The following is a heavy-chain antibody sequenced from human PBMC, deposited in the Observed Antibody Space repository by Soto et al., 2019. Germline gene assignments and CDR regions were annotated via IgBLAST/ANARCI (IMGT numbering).Heavy chain of an antibody. D-gene: IGHD3-3*01. Sequence: EVQLLESGGGLVQPGGSLRLSCAASGFTFSSYAMSWVRQAPGKGLEWVSTISGSGGSTYYADSVKGRFTISRDNSKNTLYLQMNSLRAEDTAVYYCAKIMWQQVGVGLFDNGGQGTLVTVSS. CDR1: GFTFSSYA. CDR3: AKIMWQQVGVGLFDN. J-gene: IGHJ4*02. V-gene: IGHV3-23*01. CDR2: ISGSGGST.